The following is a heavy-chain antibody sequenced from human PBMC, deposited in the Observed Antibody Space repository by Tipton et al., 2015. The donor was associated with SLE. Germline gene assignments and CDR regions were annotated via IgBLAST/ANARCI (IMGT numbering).Heavy chain of an antibody. V-gene: IGHV4-39*07. J-gene: IGHJ3*02. CDR2: INHSGST. CDR1: GGSISSSSYY. D-gene: IGHD3-10*01. CDR3: ARVRGGSGAFDI. Sequence: TLSLTCTVSGGSISSSSYYWGWIRQPPGKGLEWIGEINHSGSTNYNPSLKSRVTISVDTSKNQFSPKLSSVTAADTAAYYCARVRGGSGAFDIWGQGTMVTVSS.